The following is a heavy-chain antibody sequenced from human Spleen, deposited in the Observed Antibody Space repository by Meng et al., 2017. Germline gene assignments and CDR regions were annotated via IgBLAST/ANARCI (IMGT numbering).Heavy chain of an antibody. CDR1: GFTFSSYS. J-gene: IGHJ4*02. V-gene: IGHV3-21*04. D-gene: IGHD6-19*01. Sequence: GESLKISCAASGFTFSSYSMNWVCQAPGKGLEWVSSISSESAHILYADSVKGRFTISRDNSKNTLYLQMNSLRAEDTAVYYCARGEAVAGTFSYYFDYWGQGTLVTVSS. CDR3: ARGEAVAGTFSYYFDY. CDR2: ISSESAHI.